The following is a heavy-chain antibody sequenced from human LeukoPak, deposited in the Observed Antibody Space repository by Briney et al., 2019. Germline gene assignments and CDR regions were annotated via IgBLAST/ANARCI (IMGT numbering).Heavy chain of an antibody. CDR3: ARNSNSGSYLFDY. V-gene: IGHV4-61*02. J-gene: IGHJ4*02. CDR1: GGSISSGSHY. Sequence: SQTLSLTCTVPGGSISSGSHYWGWIRQPAGKGLEWIVRIYTSGSTNYNPSLKSRVTISVDTSKNQFSLKLSSVTAADTAVYYCARNSNSGSYLFDYWGQGTLVTVSS. D-gene: IGHD1-26*01. CDR2: IYTSGST.